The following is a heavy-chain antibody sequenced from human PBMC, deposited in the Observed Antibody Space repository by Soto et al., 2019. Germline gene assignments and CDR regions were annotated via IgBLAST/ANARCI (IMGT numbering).Heavy chain of an antibody. D-gene: IGHD1-1*01. J-gene: IGHJ6*02. V-gene: IGHV1-3*01. CDR1: GYTFTNYA. CDR3: ATSGTTGTPRYYYYYGMDV. CDR2: INGGNGDS. Sequence: ASVKVSCKASGYTFTNYALHWVRQAPGQGLEWMAWINGGNGDSKSSQKFQGRVTITRDTSASTAYMELSSLRSEDTAVYYCATSGTTGTPRYYYYYGMDVWGQGTTVTVSS.